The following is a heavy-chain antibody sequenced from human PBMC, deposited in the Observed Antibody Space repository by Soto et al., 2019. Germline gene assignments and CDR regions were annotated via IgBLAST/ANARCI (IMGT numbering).Heavy chain of an antibody. Sequence: SETLSLTCTVFGGPISSDRYYWAWIRQPPGKGLEWIGSVFHSGSTFYTPSLKSRITISVDTSKNQFSLKLSSVTAADTAVYYCARDRYDYSNYGYYYYMDVWGKGTTVTVSS. CDR3: ARDRYDYSNYGYYYYMDV. J-gene: IGHJ6*03. D-gene: IGHD4-4*01. CDR1: GGPISSDRYY. CDR2: VFHSGST. V-gene: IGHV4-39*07.